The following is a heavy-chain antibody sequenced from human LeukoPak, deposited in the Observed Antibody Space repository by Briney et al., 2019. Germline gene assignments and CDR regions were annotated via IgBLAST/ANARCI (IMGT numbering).Heavy chain of an antibody. D-gene: IGHD3-22*01. CDR1: GGSFSGYY. J-gene: IGHJ4*02. Sequence: SETLSLTCAVYGGSFSGYYWSWIRQPPGKGLEWIGEINHSGSTNYNPSHKSRVTISVDTSKNQFSLKLSSVTAADTAVYYCARGSIVVATFFDYWGQGTLVTVSS. CDR3: ARGSIVVATFFDY. V-gene: IGHV4-34*01. CDR2: INHSGST.